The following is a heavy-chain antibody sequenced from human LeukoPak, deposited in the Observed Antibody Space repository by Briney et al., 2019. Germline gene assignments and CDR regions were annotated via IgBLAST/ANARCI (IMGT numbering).Heavy chain of an antibody. Sequence: ASVKVACKASVYTFTGYYMIWVRQAPEQGLEWIGWINTNTGNPTYAQGFTGRFVFSLDTSVSTAYLQISSLKAEDTAVYYCARPRRDGYNCYFDYWGQGALVTVSS. D-gene: IGHD5-24*01. J-gene: IGHJ4*02. CDR2: INTNTGNP. V-gene: IGHV7-4-1*02. CDR3: ARPRRDGYNCYFDY. CDR1: VYTFTGYY.